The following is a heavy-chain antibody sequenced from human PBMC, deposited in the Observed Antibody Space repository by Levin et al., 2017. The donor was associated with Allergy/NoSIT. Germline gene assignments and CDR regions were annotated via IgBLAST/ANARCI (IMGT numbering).Heavy chain of an antibody. Sequence: SCAVSGSSITNFFWWGWIRQPPGKGLEWIGYIYYSGATHYNPSLESRATLSVDSSKNQIFLSLSSLTALDTAVYYCGGMARSHYFDNWGQGSRVAVS. CDR3: GGMARSHYFDN. CDR1: GSSITNFFW. J-gene: IGHJ4*02. CDR2: IYYSGAT. V-gene: IGHV4-28*06.